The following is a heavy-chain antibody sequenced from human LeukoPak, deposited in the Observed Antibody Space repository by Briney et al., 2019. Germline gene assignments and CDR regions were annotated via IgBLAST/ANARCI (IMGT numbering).Heavy chain of an antibody. CDR3: ARDVLGYDSSASD. D-gene: IGHD3-22*01. CDR2: VNSNIGDT. V-gene: IGHV1-2*02. J-gene: IGHJ4*02. Sequence: GASVKVSCKSSGYXFTGYYIHWVRQAPGQGLEWMGWVNSNIGDTYYAQKFRGRLAITRDKSITTVHMELSSLRSNDTAVYYCARDVLGYDSSASDWGQGTLVTVSS. CDR1: GYXFTGYY.